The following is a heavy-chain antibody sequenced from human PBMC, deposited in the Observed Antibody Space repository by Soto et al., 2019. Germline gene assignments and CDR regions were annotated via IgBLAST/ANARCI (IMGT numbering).Heavy chain of an antibody. CDR2: IYWDDDK. D-gene: IGHD2-15*01. J-gene: IGHJ6*02. Sequence: QITLKESGPTLVKPTQTLTLTCTFSGFSVSTSGVGVAWIRQPPGKALEWLALIYWDDDKRYSPFLQSRVTIPKGTPKNPVGLKMTNIGPWETGTIFRATKGGRGAGMDVWGQGTTVTVSS. CDR1: GFSVSTSGVG. CDR3: ATKGGRGAGMDV. V-gene: IGHV2-5*02.